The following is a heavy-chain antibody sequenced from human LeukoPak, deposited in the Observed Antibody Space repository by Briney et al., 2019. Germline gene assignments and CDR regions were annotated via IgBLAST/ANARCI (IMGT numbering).Heavy chain of an antibody. Sequence: GGSLRLSCAASGFIVSSNYMSWVRQAPGKGLEWVSVIYSGGGTYYADSVKGRFTISRDKSKNTLYLQMNSLKTEDTAVYYCTTDKWLVRGVDYWGQGTLVTVSS. CDR3: TTDKWLVRGVDY. V-gene: IGHV3-53*01. D-gene: IGHD6-19*01. CDR2: IYSGGGT. J-gene: IGHJ4*02. CDR1: GFIVSSNY.